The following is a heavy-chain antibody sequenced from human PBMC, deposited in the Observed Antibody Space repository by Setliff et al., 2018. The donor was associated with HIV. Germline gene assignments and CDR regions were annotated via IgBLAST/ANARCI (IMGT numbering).Heavy chain of an antibody. J-gene: IGHJ3*02. V-gene: IGHV3-21*04. CDR2: ISSSSSYI. Sequence: GGSLRLSCAASGFTFSSYSMNWVRQAPGKGLEWVSSISSSSSYIYYADSVKGRFTISRDNAKNSLYLQMNSLRAEDTAVYYCARDDSNGNTDAFDIWGQGTTVTVSS. CDR1: GFTFSSYS. D-gene: IGHD5-18*01. CDR3: ARDDSNGNTDAFDI.